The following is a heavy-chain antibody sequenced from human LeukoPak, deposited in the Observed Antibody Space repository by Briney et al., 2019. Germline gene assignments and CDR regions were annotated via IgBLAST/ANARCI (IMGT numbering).Heavy chain of an antibody. V-gene: IGHV3-53*01. CDR2: IYSGGST. D-gene: IGHD2-8*01. J-gene: IGHJ3*02. CDR1: GFTVSSNY. Sequence: PGGSLRLSCAASGFTVSSNYMSWVRQAPGKGLEWVSVIYSGGSTYYADSVKGRFTISRDISMNTLNLQMNSLRAEDTAVYYCARIIGYCTDGVCYNSAFDIWGQGTMVTVSS. CDR3: ARIIGYCTDGVCYNSAFDI.